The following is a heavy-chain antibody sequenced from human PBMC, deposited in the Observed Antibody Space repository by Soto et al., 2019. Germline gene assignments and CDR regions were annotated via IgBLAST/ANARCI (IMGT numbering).Heavy chain of an antibody. D-gene: IGHD3-10*01. CDR1: GLTFSSYA. CDR2: ISGSGGST. V-gene: IGHV3-23*01. Sequence: RTLSISCAASGLTFSSYAMSWVRQAPGKGLEWVSAISGSGGSTYYADSVKGRFTISRDNSKNTLNLQMNSLRAEDTAVYYCAKTYGSGSYYNEPFDYWGQGTLVIFSS. J-gene: IGHJ4*02. CDR3: AKTYGSGSYYNEPFDY.